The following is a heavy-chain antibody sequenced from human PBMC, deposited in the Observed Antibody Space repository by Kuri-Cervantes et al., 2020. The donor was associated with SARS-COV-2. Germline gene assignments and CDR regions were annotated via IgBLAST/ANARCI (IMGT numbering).Heavy chain of an antibody. CDR3: ARDLSQYGDPGFDF. Sequence: GESLKISCAASGFSFSSYAMSWVRQAPGRGLEWLSYIGNTDSTTYYADSVKGRFTISRDNAKNLLYLQMNSLRAEDTALYYCARDLSQYGDPGFDFWGQGTLVTVSS. V-gene: IGHV3-48*03. D-gene: IGHD4-17*01. CDR1: GFSFSSYA. J-gene: IGHJ4*02. CDR2: IGNTDSTT.